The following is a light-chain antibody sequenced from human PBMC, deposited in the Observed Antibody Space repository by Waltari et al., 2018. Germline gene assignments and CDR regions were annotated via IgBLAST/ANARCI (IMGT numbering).Light chain of an antibody. J-gene: IGKJ5*01. CDR1: QSITIY. CDR3: QQSYSAPIT. V-gene: IGKV1-39*01. CDR2: AAS. Sequence: GDRVTITCRASQSITIYLNWYQQKPGKAPKPLISAASTLQSGVPSRFSGSGSGTDFTLTISSLQPEDFAAYYCQQSYSAPITFGQGTRLEIK.